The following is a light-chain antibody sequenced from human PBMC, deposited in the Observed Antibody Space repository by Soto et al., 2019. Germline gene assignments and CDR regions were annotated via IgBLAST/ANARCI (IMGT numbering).Light chain of an antibody. CDR1: QSIRHY. CDR2: GAS. J-gene: IGKJ1*01. V-gene: IGKV1-5*01. CDR3: QHHNSYSQT. Sequence: DIQMTQSPPTLSASVGDRVTITCRASQSIRHYLAWYQQMPGKAPKLLIYGASTLQSGVPSRLSCIGSGTEFTLTISSLLPDDFGTYFCQHHNSYSQTFGQGTKV.